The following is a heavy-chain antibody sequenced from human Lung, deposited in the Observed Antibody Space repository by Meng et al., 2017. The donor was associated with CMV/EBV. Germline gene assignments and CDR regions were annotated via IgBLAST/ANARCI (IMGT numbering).Heavy chain of an antibody. J-gene: IGHJ3*02. CDR3: AKKGPYCSSTSCPPDAFDI. D-gene: IGHD2-2*01. CDR2: VSYDGNNK. Sequence: GGSLRLXCAASGFTFNNYAMHWVRQAPGKGLQWVAVVSYDGNNKYYADSVKGRFTIPRDNSKNTLDLQMNSLRAEDTAMYYCAKKGPYCSSTSCPPDAFDIWGQGTMVTVSS. CDR1: GFTFNNYA. V-gene: IGHV3-30-3*02.